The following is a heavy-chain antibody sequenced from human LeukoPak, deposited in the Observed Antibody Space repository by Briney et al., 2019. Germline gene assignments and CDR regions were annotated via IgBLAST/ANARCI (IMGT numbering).Heavy chain of an antibody. Sequence: ASVKVSCKASGYTFTSYGISWVRQAPGQGLEWMGWISAYNGNTNYAQKLQGRVTMTTDTSTSTAYMELRSLRPDDTAVYYCARSLRGGYSYGYYYYYMDVWGKGTTVTVSS. CDR2: ISAYNGNT. V-gene: IGHV1-18*01. D-gene: IGHD5-18*01. CDR1: GYTFTSYG. CDR3: ARSLRGGYSYGYYYYYMDV. J-gene: IGHJ6*03.